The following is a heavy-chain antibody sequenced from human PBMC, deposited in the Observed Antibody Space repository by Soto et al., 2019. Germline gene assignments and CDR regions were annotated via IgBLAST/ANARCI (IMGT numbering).Heavy chain of an antibody. Sequence: EVQLLESGGGSVQPGGSLRLSCSASGFTFSNYAMSWVRQAPGKRLEWVASISGSGRSTNYADSVKGRFTISRDNSKNTLAVQMSSLRAEDTAVYYCARDGGNICSGGSCYFQAPDYWGQGTLVTVSP. CDR2: ISGSGRST. J-gene: IGHJ4*02. CDR3: ARDGGNICSGGSCYFQAPDY. CDR1: GFTFSNYA. V-gene: IGHV3-23*01. D-gene: IGHD2-15*01.